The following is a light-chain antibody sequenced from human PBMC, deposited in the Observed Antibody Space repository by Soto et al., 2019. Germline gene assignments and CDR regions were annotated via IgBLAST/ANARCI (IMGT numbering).Light chain of an antibody. Sequence: EIVLTLSPGTLSLSPGERATLSCRASQSVSSSYLAWYQQKPGQAPRLLIYGASNRATGIPDRFSGSGSGTDFTLTSSRLEPEDFAVYYCQQYGSSPPYTFGQGTKVDIK. CDR2: GAS. CDR1: QSVSSSY. J-gene: IGKJ2*01. CDR3: QQYGSSPPYT. V-gene: IGKV3-20*01.